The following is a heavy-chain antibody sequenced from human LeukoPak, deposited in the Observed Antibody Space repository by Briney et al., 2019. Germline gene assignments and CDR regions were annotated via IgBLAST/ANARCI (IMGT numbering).Heavy chain of an antibody. CDR3: ARMRDGYMGRYYFDY. D-gene: IGHD5-24*01. Sequence: GGSLRLSCAASGFTFSRYRMNWVRQAPGKGLEWVSYISSGSSTISYADSVKGRFTVSRDNAKNSLYLQMNSLRDEETAVYYCARMRDGYMGRYYFDYWGQGTLVTVSS. CDR2: ISSGSSTI. J-gene: IGHJ4*02. V-gene: IGHV3-48*02. CDR1: GFTFSRYR.